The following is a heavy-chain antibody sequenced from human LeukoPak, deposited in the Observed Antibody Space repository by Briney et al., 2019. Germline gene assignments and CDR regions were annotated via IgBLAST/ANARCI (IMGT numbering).Heavy chain of an antibody. CDR1: GGSFSGYY. V-gene: IGHV4-34*01. J-gene: IGHJ5*02. Sequence: SETLSLTCAVYGGSFSGYYWSWIRQPPGKGLEWIGEIDHSGSTNYIPSLKSRVTISVDTSKNQFSLKLSSVTAADTAVYYCAAKSAHYYDSSGYYLNWFDPWGRGTLVTVSS. CDR2: IDHSGST. D-gene: IGHD3-22*01. CDR3: AAKSAHYYDSSGYYLNWFDP.